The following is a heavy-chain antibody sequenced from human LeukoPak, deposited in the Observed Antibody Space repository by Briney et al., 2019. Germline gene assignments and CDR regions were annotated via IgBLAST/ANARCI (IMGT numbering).Heavy chain of an antibody. CDR2: ISHDGRTK. CDR3: ARPSPPGDGYNPPDH. J-gene: IGHJ4*02. Sequence: PGGCLRLSCVVSGFNFANFAMHWVRQPLGKGLEWVAVISHDGRTKYYADSMKGRITISRDNSKNTLFLQMNNLRSEDTAVYFCARPSPPGDGYNPPDHWGQGTLVTVSS. D-gene: IGHD5-24*01. V-gene: IGHV3-30*04. CDR1: GFNFANFA.